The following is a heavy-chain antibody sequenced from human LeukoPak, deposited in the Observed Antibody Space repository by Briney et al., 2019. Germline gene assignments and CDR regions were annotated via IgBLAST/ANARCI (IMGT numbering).Heavy chain of an antibody. CDR1: GFSFRDFW. J-gene: IGHJ3*02. V-gene: IGHV3-48*04. CDR3: ARNRGSSGWSTPHI. D-gene: IGHD6-19*01. Sequence: GGSLRLSCAASGFSFRDFWMNWVRQAPGKGLEWVSYISSSGSTIHYADSVKGRFTISRDNAKNSLYLQMNSLRAEDTAVYYCARNRGSSGWSTPHIWGQGTMVTVSS. CDR2: ISSSGSTI.